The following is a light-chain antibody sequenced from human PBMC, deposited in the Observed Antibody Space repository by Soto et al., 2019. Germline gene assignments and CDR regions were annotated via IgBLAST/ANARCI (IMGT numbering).Light chain of an antibody. CDR2: RNN. V-gene: IGLV1-47*01. CDR3: AAWDDSLSGRV. J-gene: IGLJ1*01. CDR1: SSNIGSNY. Sequence: QTVVTQPPSASGTPGQRVTISCSGSSSNIGSNYVYWYQQLPGTAPKLLIYRNNQRPSGVPDRFSGSKSGTSASLAISGLRSEDEADYCCAAWDDSLSGRVFGTGTKLTVL.